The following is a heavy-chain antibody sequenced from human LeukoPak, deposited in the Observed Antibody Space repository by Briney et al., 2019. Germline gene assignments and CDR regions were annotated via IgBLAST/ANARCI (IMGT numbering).Heavy chain of an antibody. V-gene: IGHV1-69*06. CDR3: ARGPFVVVTAIPDYFDY. J-gene: IGHJ4*01. D-gene: IGHD2-21*02. CDR2: IIPIFGTA. CDR1: GGSFSSYA. Sequence: SVKVSCKASGGSFSSYAISWVRQAPGQGLEWMGAIIPIFGTANYAQKFQGRDTITADKSTSTAYMKLSSLRSEDTAVYYCARGPFVVVTAIPDYFDYWGHGTLVTVSS.